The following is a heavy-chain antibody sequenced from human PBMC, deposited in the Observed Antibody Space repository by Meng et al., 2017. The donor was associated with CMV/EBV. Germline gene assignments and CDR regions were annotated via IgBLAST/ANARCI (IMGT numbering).Heavy chain of an antibody. CDR2: IYYSGST. D-gene: IGHD3-22*01. J-gene: IGHJ4*02. CDR1: GGPSSSSRYY. V-gene: IGHV4-39*01. Sequence: SETLSLTCSVSGGPSSSSRYYWGWIRQPPGKGLEWIGSIYYSGSTYYNPSLKSRVTISVDTSKNQFSLKLSSVTAADTAVYYCARLIRTYYYDSSGYERDYWGQGTLVTVSS. CDR3: ARLIRTYYYDSSGYERDY.